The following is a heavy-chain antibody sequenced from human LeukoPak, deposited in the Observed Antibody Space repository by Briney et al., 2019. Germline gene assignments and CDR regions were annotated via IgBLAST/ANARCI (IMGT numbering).Heavy chain of an antibody. CDR2: IIPIFGTA. D-gene: IGHD3-3*01. Sequence: GASVKVSCKASGGTFSSYAISWVRQAPGQGLEWMGGIIPIFGTANYAQKFQGRVTITADESTSTAYMELSSLRSEDTAVYYCARDRDFWSGYYSDYYYGMDVWGQGTTVTVS. V-gene: IGHV1-69*13. J-gene: IGHJ6*02. CDR3: ARDRDFWSGYYSDYYYGMDV. CDR1: GGTFSSYA.